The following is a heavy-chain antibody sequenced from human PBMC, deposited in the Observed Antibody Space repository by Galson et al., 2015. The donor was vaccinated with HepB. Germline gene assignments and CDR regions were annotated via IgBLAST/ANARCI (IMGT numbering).Heavy chain of an antibody. Sequence: SLRLSCAASGFTFSSYAMSWVRQAPGKGLEWVSAISGSGGSTYYADSVKGRFTISRDNSKNTLYLQMNSLRAEGTAVYYCAKDRLIVGATYFDYWGQGTLVTVSS. V-gene: IGHV3-23*01. D-gene: IGHD1-26*01. J-gene: IGHJ4*02. CDR3: AKDRLIVGATYFDY. CDR1: GFTFSSYA. CDR2: ISGSGGST.